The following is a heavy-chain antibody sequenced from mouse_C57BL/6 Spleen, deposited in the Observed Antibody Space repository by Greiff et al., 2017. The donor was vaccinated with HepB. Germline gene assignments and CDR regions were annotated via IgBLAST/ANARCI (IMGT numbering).Heavy chain of an antibody. Sequence: VQLQQPGAELVKPGASVKLSCKASGYTFTSYWMQWVKQRPGQGLEWIGEIDPSDSYTNYNQKFKGKATLTVDTSSSTASMQLSSLTSEDSAVYYCARRDYSNYFDYWGQGTTLTVSS. CDR2: IDPSDSYT. CDR3: ARRDYSNYFDY. CDR1: GYTFTSYW. V-gene: IGHV1-50*01. D-gene: IGHD2-5*01. J-gene: IGHJ2*01.